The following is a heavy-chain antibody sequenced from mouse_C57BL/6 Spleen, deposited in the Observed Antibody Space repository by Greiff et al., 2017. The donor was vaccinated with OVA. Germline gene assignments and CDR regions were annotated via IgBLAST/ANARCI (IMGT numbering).Heavy chain of an antibody. Sequence: VQLQQSGAELVRPGASVTLSCKASGYTFTDYEMHWVKQTPVHGLEWIGAIDPETGGTAYNQKFKGKAILTADKSSSTAYMELRSLTSEDSAVYYCTRALNYGSSPYYFDYWGQGTTLTVSS. CDR2: IDPETGGT. CDR3: TRALNYGSSPYYFDY. V-gene: IGHV1-15*01. CDR1: GYTFTDYE. D-gene: IGHD1-1*01. J-gene: IGHJ2*01.